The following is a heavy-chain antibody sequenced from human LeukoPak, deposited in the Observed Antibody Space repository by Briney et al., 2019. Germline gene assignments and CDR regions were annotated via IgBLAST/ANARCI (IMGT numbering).Heavy chain of an antibody. J-gene: IGHJ6*03. D-gene: IGHD4-17*01. Sequence: EASVKVSCKASGYTFTSYGISWVRQAPGQGLKWMGWISAYNGNTNYAQKLQGRVTVTTDTSTSTAYMELRSLRSDDTAVYYCAIAYGDYSSYYYYYYMDVWGKGTTVTVSS. CDR1: GYTFTSYG. CDR2: ISAYNGNT. CDR3: AIAYGDYSSYYYYYYMDV. V-gene: IGHV1-18*01.